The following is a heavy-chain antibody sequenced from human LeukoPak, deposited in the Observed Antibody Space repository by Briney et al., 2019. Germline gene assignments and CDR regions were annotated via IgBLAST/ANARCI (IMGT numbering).Heavy chain of an antibody. CDR2: ISGAGDNT. CDR3: VTDYSVSYWCFDP. D-gene: IGHD5/OR15-5a*01. CDR1: GFIFRNYA. Sequence: GGSLRLSCTASGFIFRNYAMSWVRQAPGKGLEWVSTISGAGDNTNNADSVTGRFTISRDNSKNPLYLQMNSLRDEDTAVYYCVTDYSVSYWCFDPGGRGTLVTVSS. V-gene: IGHV3-23*01. J-gene: IGHJ2*01.